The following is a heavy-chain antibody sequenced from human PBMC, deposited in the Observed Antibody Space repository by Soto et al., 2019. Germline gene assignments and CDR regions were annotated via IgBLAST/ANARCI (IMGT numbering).Heavy chain of an antibody. J-gene: IGHJ6*02. Sequence: GASVTVSCKASGYTFTSYYMHWVRQAPGQGLEWMGIINPSGGSTSYAQKFQGRVTMTRDTSTSTVYMELSSLRSEDTAVYYCARDQGSSRTYYYYYGMDVWGQGTTVTVSS. CDR2: INPSGGST. CDR1: GYTFTSYY. V-gene: IGHV1-46*01. D-gene: IGHD6-6*01. CDR3: ARDQGSSRTYYYYYGMDV.